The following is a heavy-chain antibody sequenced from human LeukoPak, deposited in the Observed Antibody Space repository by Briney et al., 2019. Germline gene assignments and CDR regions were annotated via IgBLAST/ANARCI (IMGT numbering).Heavy chain of an antibody. Sequence: GGSLRLSCAASGFSFSGDYIHWVRQAPGKGLEYVSAISGNGVTTHYTNSVKGRFTISRDNSKNTLYLQMNSLRAEDTAVYYCASTLSEDDYWGQGTLVTVSS. V-gene: IGHV3-64*04. J-gene: IGHJ4*02. CDR1: GFSFSGDY. CDR3: ASTLSEDDY. CDR2: ISGNGVTT.